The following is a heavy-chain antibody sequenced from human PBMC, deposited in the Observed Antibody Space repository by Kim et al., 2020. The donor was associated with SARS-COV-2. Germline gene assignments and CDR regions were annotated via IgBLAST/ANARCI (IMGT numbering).Heavy chain of an antibody. D-gene: IGHD3-10*01. CDR2: INPNSGGT. Sequence: ASVKVSCKASGYTFTGYYMHWVRQAPGQGLEWMGWINPNSGGTNYAQKFQGWVTMTRDTSISTAYMELSRLRSDDTGVYYCARLLNPMVRGGPGDYFDYWGQGALVTVSS. V-gene: IGHV1-2*04. CDR3: ARLLNPMVRGGPGDYFDY. CDR1: GYTFTGYY. J-gene: IGHJ4*02.